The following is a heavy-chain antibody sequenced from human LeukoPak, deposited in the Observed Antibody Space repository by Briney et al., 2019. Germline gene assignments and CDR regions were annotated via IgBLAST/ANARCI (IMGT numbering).Heavy chain of an antibody. CDR3: ARDLGMGTRIDF. CDR2: IRYDGSNK. J-gene: IGHJ4*02. CDR1: GFNFNSYG. D-gene: IGHD7-27*01. Sequence: GGSLRLSCAASGFNFNSYGMHWVRQAPGKGLEWVAFIRYDGSNKYYTDSVKGRFTISRDNSKNTVSLQMNSLRPEDTAVYYCARDLGMGTRIDFRGQGTLVTASS. V-gene: IGHV3-30*02.